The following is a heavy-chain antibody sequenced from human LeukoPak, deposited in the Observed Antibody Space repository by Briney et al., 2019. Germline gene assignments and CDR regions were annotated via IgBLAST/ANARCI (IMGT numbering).Heavy chain of an antibody. CDR2: VSYGGST. CDR1: GGSSSGYY. V-gene: IGHV4-39*01. D-gene: IGHD2-21*01. CDR3: ARRSYSASFDP. Sequence: SETLSLTCAVYGGSSSGYYWGWIRQPPGKGLEHIGSVSYGGSTYYSPSLKSRVNIYIDISKNQFSLKLRSVTAADTAVYYCARRSYSASFDPWGQGSLVTVSS. J-gene: IGHJ5*02.